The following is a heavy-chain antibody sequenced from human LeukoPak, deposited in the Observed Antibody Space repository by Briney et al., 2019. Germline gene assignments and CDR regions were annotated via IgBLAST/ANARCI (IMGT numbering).Heavy chain of an antibody. Sequence: GGSLRLSCAASGFTFSTYSMNWVRQAPGKGLEWVSFISTSSNYIYHADSVKGRFTTSRDNAKNSLYLQMNSLRAEDTAVYFCARESGPSRSTQDAFDIWGQGTMVTVSS. CDR1: GFTFSTYS. CDR2: ISTSSNYI. D-gene: IGHD1-1*01. V-gene: IGHV3-21*01. J-gene: IGHJ3*02. CDR3: ARESGPSRSTQDAFDI.